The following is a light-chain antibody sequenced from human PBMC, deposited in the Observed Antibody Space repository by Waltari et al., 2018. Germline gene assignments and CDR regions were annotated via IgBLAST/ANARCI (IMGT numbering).Light chain of an antibody. V-gene: IGLV1-51*02. CDR3: GTWDTSLSPHVI. CDR1: DSNIRTNF. CDR2: EDE. J-gene: IGLJ2*01. Sequence: QSLLTQPPSVSAAPGQKVTISCSGRDSNIRTNFVSWHQQVPGSAPKLLIFEDEKRPSGIPARFSGSKSATAATLAITGLQPGDEADFYCGTWDTSLSPHVIFGGGTRLTVL.